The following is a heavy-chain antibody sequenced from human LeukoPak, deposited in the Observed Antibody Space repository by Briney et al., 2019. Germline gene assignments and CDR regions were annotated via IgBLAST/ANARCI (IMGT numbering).Heavy chain of an antibody. CDR1: GFTVGNNY. Sequence: GGSLRLSCTVSGFTVGNNYMSWVRQAPGKGLEWVALMYSRGSSHYADSVKGRFTISRDNSKNTLYLQMNSLRAEDTAVYYCARDLTYGGYVLHFDYWGQGTLVTVSS. CDR3: ARDLTYGGYVLHFDY. V-gene: IGHV3-66*03. CDR2: MYSRGSS. D-gene: IGHD5-12*01. J-gene: IGHJ4*02.